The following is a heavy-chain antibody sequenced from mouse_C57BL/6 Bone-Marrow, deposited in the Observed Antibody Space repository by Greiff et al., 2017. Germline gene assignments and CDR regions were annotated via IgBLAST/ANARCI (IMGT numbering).Heavy chain of an antibody. Sequence: QVQLQQPGAELVRPGSSVKLSCKASGYTFTSYWMHWVKQRPIQGLEWIGNIDPSDSDTHYNQTFKAKATLTVDKSSSPTYMQLSSLTSVDSAVYACSNCTRVPHRYFDVWGTGTTVTVSS. CDR3: SNCTRVPHRYFDV. V-gene: IGHV1-52*01. D-gene: IGHD2-14*01. CDR1: GYTFTSYW. CDR2: IDPSDSDT. J-gene: IGHJ1*03.